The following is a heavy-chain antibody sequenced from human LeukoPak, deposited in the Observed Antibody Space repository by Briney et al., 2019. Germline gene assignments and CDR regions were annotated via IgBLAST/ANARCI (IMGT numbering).Heavy chain of an antibody. CDR3: ARHTHPLWVVVN. J-gene: IGHJ4*02. D-gene: IGHD3-22*01. CDR2: IYYSGNT. Sequence: SETLSLTCTVSGDSISTSNSYWGWIRQPPGKGLEWIGSIYYSGNTYYNASLKSRVTISVDTSKNQFSLKLSSVTAVDTAVYYCARHTHPLWVVVNWGQGTLVTVSS. CDR1: GDSISTSNSY. V-gene: IGHV4-39*01.